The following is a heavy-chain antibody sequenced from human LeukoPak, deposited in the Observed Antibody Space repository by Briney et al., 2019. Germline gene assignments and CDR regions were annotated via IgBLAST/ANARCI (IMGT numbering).Heavy chain of an antibody. V-gene: IGHV4-61*02. CDR3: ARDGRWLGGFDP. CDR2: MYSSGST. Sequence: SETLSLTCTVSGDSISSDTYYWNWIRQPAGKGLEWIGRMYSSGSTNYNPSLKSRVSISLDTSKNQFSLKLSSVTAADTAVYYCARDGRWLGGFDPWGQGTLVTVSS. J-gene: IGHJ5*02. D-gene: IGHD6-19*01. CDR1: GDSISSDTYY.